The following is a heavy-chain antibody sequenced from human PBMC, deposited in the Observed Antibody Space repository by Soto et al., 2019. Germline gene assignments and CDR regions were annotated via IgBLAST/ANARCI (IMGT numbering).Heavy chain of an antibody. D-gene: IGHD3-3*01. J-gene: IGHJ6*02. CDR1: GFTFTSSA. V-gene: IGHV1-58*01. Sequence: SVKVSCKASGFTFTSSAVQWVRQARGQRLEWIGWIVVGSGNTNYAQKFQERVTITRDMSTSTAYMELSSLRSEDTAVYYCAAEPYYDFWSGSYRMDVWGQGTKVPVYS. CDR3: AAEPYYDFWSGSYRMDV. CDR2: IVVGSGNT.